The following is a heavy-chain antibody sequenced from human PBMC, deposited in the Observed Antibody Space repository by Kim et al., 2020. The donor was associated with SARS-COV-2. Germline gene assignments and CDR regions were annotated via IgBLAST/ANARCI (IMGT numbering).Heavy chain of an antibody. CDR1: GGSISSSSYY. Sequence: SETLSLTCTVSGGSISSSSYYWGWIRQPPGKGLEWIGSIYYSGSTYYNPSLKSRVTISVDTSKNQFSLKLSSVTAADTAVYYCAPKGVVSDAFDIWGQGTMVTVSS. D-gene: IGHD3-3*01. V-gene: IGHV4-39*07. CDR2: IYYSGST. J-gene: IGHJ3*02. CDR3: APKGVVSDAFDI.